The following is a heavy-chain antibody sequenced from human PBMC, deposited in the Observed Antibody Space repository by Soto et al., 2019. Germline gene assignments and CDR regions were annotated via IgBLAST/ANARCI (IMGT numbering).Heavy chain of an antibody. CDR1: GYSFTSYW. CDR3: ARLFDTSGWYDY. D-gene: IGHD6-19*01. CDR2: IYPGDSDT. J-gene: IGHJ4*02. Sequence: PGESLKSSCKGSGYSFTSYWICWVRQMPWKGLERMGIIYPGDSDTRYSPSFQGQVTISADKSITTTYLQWSSLKASDTAIYYCARLFDTSGWYDYWGQGTLVTVSP. V-gene: IGHV5-51*01.